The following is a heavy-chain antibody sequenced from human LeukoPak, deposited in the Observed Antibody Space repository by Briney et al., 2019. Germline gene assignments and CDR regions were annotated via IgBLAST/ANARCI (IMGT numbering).Heavy chain of an antibody. CDR1: GFTFGSYG. V-gene: IGHV3-23*01. CDR3: AIMHGYYDGSGYWVQ. J-gene: IGHJ1*01. Sequence: GGSLRLSCAASGFTFGSYGMSWVRQAPGKGLEWVSFITPNADRASYADSVRGRFTISRDNPRNTLYMQMNSLRDEDTAVYYCAIMHGYYDGSGYWVQWGQGTLVTVSS. D-gene: IGHD3-22*01. CDR2: ITPNADRA.